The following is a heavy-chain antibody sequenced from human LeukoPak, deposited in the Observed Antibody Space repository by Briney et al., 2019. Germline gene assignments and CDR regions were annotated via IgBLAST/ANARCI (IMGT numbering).Heavy chain of an antibody. CDR1: GFTFNSYP. CDR3: ARQPTWAFANFAY. Sequence: GGSVRLSCAASGFTFNSYPVSWVRQAPGKGLEWVSVINYSGGSTYYADSVTGRFTLSRDNSKNTLYLQMSGLRVEDTAVYYCARQPTWAFANFAYWGQGTLVTVSS. V-gene: IGHV3-23*01. CDR2: INYSGGST. D-gene: IGHD1-26*01. J-gene: IGHJ4*02.